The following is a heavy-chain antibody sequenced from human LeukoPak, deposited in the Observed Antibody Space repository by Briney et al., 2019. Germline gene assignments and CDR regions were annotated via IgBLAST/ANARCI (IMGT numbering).Heavy chain of an antibody. CDR3: ARRVAAAGNWFDP. J-gene: IGHJ5*02. V-gene: IGHV5-51*01. D-gene: IGHD6-13*01. Sequence: GESLKIFCKGSGYSFTSYWIGWVRQMTGKGLEWMGIIYPGNYDTRYSPPVQGQLTLSADKSISTAYLQWSSLKASDTAMYYCARRVAAAGNWFDPWGQGTLVTVSS. CDR1: GYSFTSYW. CDR2: IYPGNYDT.